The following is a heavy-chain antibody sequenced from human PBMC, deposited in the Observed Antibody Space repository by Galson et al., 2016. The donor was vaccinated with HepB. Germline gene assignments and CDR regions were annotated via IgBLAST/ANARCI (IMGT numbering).Heavy chain of an antibody. J-gene: IGHJ3*02. V-gene: IGHV3-23*01. D-gene: IGHD3-3*01. CDR2: LNGSGRKT. CDR1: GFTFTSYA. Sequence: SLRLSCAASGFTFTSYALSWVRQAPGRGLEWVSTLNGSGRKTYYADSVKGRFTISRDNSKNTLFPQMNSLRVEDTAVYYCAKSFVKKDFWSYYLADAFDIRGQGTTATVST. CDR3: AKSFVKKDFWSYYLADAFDI.